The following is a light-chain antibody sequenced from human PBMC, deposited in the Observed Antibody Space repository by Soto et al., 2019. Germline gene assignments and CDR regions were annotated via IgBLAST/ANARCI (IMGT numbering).Light chain of an antibody. CDR1: SSDVGGYNY. CDR3: SSYTSSSTLV. Sequence: QSALTQPASVSGSPGQSITISCTGTSSDVGGYNYVSWYQQHPGKAPKLMIYEVSSRLSGVSNRFSGSKSGNTASLTISGLQAEDEADYYCSSYTSSSTLVFGTGTKLTVL. J-gene: IGLJ1*01. V-gene: IGLV2-14*01. CDR2: EVS.